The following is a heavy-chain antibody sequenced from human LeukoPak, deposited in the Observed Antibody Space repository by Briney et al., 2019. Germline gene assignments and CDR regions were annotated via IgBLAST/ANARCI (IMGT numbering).Heavy chain of an antibody. J-gene: IGHJ5*02. CDR1: GGSISGGGYY. D-gene: IGHD2-2*01. V-gene: IGHV4-31*03. CDR2: IYYSGST. CDR3: ARVGSCSSTSCYDWFDP. Sequence: SETLSLTCTVSGGSISGGGYYWSWIRQHPGKGLEWIGHIYYSGSTYYYPSLKSRVTISVDTSKNQFSLKLSSVTAADTAVYYCARVGSCSSTSCYDWFDPWGQGSLVTVSS.